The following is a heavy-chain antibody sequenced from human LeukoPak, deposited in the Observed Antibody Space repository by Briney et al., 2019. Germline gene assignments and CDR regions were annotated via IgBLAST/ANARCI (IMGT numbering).Heavy chain of an antibody. Sequence: ASVKVSCKASGYTFTGHYMRWGRQAPGQGLEWIGCINPNNGGTNYAQKFQGRVTMTRDTSISTAYMELSRLRSDDTAVYYCARGYALYSGRYIDFDYWGQGTLVTVSS. CDR2: INPNNGGT. V-gene: IGHV1-2*02. CDR1: GYTFTGHY. J-gene: IGHJ4*02. CDR3: ARGYALYSGRYIDFDY. D-gene: IGHD1-26*01.